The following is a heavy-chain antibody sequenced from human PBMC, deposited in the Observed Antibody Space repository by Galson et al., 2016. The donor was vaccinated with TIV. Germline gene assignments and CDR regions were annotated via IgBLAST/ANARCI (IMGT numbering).Heavy chain of an antibody. J-gene: IGHJ4*02. D-gene: IGHD2-21*02. V-gene: IGHV1-69*05. CDR1: YA. CDR2: ILPTSATT. CDR3: ARDIPCGGACYFFDD. Sequence: YAINWVRQAPGQGLEWMGDILPTSATTNYAQNFQGRVTISTDTSTSTVYMELTSLRSEDTAVYFCARDIPCGGACYFFDDWGQGTLLTVSS.